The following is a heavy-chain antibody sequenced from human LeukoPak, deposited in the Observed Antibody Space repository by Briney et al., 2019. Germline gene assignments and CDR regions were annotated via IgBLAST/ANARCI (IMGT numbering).Heavy chain of an antibody. CDR1: GGTFSSYA. Sequence: ASVKVSCKAPGGTFSSYAISWVRQAPGQGLEWMGWINTNTGNPTYAQGFTGRFVFSLDTSVSTAYLQISSLKAEDTAVYYCARSRLRGYYDFWSGYQTSDNYMDVWGKGTTVTVSS. CDR3: ARSRLRGYYDFWSGYQTSDNYMDV. CDR2: INTNTGNP. V-gene: IGHV7-4-1*02. J-gene: IGHJ6*03. D-gene: IGHD3-3*01.